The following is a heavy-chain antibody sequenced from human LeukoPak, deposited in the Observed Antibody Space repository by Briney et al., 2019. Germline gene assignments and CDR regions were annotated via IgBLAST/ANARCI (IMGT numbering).Heavy chain of an antibody. V-gene: IGHV3-23*01. J-gene: IGHJ4*02. CDR1: GFTFSSHG. Sequence: GGTLRLSCVASGFTFSSHGMNWVRQPPGKGLEGVSGIIPSGHTTYYADSVRGRFTISRDNSRNTVYLQMNSLRAEDTAVYYCAKDDRWLQFCCWGQGTLVTVS. D-gene: IGHD5-24*01. CDR3: AKDDRWLQFCC. CDR2: IIPSGHTT.